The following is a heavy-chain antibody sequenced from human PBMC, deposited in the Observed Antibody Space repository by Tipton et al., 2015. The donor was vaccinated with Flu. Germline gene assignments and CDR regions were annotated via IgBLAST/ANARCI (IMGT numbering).Heavy chain of an antibody. CDR2: VIYTGST. J-gene: IGHJ4*02. Sequence: LRLSCTVSGGSISSYYWSWIRQPPGKGLEWIGYVIYTGSTNYNPSLKSRVTISVDTSKNQFSLKLSSVTAADTAVYYCAGRATAGDFDYWGQETLVTVSS. V-gene: IGHV4-59*08. CDR1: GGSISSYY. D-gene: IGHD5-24*01. CDR3: AGRATAGDFDY.